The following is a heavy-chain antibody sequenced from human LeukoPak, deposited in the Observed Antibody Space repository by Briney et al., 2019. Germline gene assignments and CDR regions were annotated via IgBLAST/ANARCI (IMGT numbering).Heavy chain of an antibody. CDR3: ARGLGSQAPVDY. V-gene: IGHV4-34*01. CDR1: GGSFNGYY. J-gene: IGHJ4*02. Sequence: PSETLSLTCAVYGGSFNGYYWSWIRQPPGKGLEWIGEINHSGSTNYDPSLKSRVTISVDTSKNQFSLKLSSVTAADTAVYYCARGLGSQAPVDYWGQGTLVTVSS. D-gene: IGHD2-2*03. CDR2: INHSGST.